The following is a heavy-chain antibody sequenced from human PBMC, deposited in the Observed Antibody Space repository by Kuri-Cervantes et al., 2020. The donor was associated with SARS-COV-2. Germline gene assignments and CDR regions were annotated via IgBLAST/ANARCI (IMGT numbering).Heavy chain of an antibody. CDR2: IITYSGHT. J-gene: IGHJ4*02. CDR1: GYAFTSYG. D-gene: IGHD2-21*02. Sequence: ASVKVSCKASGYAFTSYGISWVRQAPGQGLEWMGWIITYSGHTNYAQKFQGRVTMTRDTSTSTAYMELRSLRSDDTAVYYCARDYCGCDCYSGTEAMLDFWGQGARVTGSS. V-gene: IGHV1-18*04. CDR3: ARDYCGCDCYSGTEAMLDF.